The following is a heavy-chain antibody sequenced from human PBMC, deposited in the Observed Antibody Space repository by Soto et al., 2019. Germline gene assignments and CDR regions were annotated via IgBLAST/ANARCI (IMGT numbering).Heavy chain of an antibody. J-gene: IGHJ4*02. CDR2: IHPDGGHT. V-gene: IGHV1-46*01. CDR3: ARGDNDY. Sequence: ASVKVSCKASGYTFTNYYVQWVRQAPGQGLVWMGVIHPDGGHTTYSQTFQDRVTMTRDTFTSTIYMELSSLRSEDTAVYYCARGDNDYWGQGTLVTVSS. CDR1: GYTFTNYY.